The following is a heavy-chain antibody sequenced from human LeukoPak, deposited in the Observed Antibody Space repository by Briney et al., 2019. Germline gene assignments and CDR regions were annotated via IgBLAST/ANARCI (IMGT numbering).Heavy chain of an antibody. J-gene: IGHJ4*02. Sequence: SETLSLTCAVYGGSFSGYYWSWIRQPPGKGLEWIGEINQSGNTNYNPSLKSRVTISGDTSKNQFSLKLSSVTAADTAVYYCARHVSANSWSLGDYWGQGTLVTVSS. D-gene: IGHD6-13*01. CDR2: INQSGNT. CDR3: ARHVSANSWSLGDY. CDR1: GGSFSGYY. V-gene: IGHV4-34*01.